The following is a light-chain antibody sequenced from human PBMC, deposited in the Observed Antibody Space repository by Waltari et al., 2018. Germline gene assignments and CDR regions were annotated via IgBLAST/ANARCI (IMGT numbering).Light chain of an antibody. CDR2: EVS. Sequence: QSALTQPASVSGSPGQSITISCTATRSDVGGYNYFSWYQQHPGKAPKLMIYEVSNRPSGVSNRFSGYKSGNTASLTISGLQAEDEADYYCSSYTSSSTRVFGTGTKVTVL. CDR1: RSDVGGYNY. V-gene: IGLV2-14*01. J-gene: IGLJ1*01. CDR3: SSYTSSSTRV.